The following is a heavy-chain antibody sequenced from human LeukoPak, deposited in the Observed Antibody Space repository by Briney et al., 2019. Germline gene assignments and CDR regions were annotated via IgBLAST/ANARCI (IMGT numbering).Heavy chain of an antibody. CDR2: ISAYNGNT. J-gene: IGHJ4*02. CDR1: GYTFTSYG. CDR3: ARDPYGDGIDY. Sequence: ASVKVSCKASGYTFTSYGISWVRQAPGQGLEWMGWISAYNGNTNYAQKLQGRVAMTTDTSTSTAYMELRSLRSDDAAVYYCARDPYGDGIDYWGQGTLVTVSS. D-gene: IGHD4-17*01. V-gene: IGHV1-18*01.